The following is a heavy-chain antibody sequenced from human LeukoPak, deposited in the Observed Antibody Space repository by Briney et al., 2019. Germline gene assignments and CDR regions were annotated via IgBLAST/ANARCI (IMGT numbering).Heavy chain of an antibody. CDR1: GGSFSGYY. Sequence: SETLSLTCAVYGGSFSGYYWSWIRQPPGKGLEWIGEINHSGSTNYNPSLKSRVTISVDTSKNQFSLKLSSVTAADTAVYYCATQYCSGGSCYSGYYWGQGTLVTVSS. CDR2: INHSGST. CDR3: ATQYCSGGSCYSGYY. D-gene: IGHD2-15*01. V-gene: IGHV4-34*01. J-gene: IGHJ4*02.